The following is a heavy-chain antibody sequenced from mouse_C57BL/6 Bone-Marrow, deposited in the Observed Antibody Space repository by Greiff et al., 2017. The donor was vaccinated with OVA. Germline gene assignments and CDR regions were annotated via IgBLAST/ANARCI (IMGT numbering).Heavy chain of an antibody. D-gene: IGHD2-14*01. CDR1: GYTFTSYW. J-gene: IGHJ2*01. V-gene: IGHV1-59*01. CDR3: ARAGNRRYFDY. CDR2: IDPSDSYT. Sequence: QVQLQQPGAELVRPGTSVKLSCKASGYTFTSYWMHWVKQRPGQGLEWIGVIDPSDSYTNYNQKFKGKATLTVDTSSSTAYMQLSSLTSEDSAVYYCARAGNRRYFDYWGQGTTLTVSS.